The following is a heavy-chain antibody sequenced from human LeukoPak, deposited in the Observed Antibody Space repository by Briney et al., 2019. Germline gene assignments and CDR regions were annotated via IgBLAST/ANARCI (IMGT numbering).Heavy chain of an antibody. CDR1: GGSFSGYY. V-gene: IGHV4-34*01. Sequence: PSETLSLTCAVYGGSFSGYYWSWIRQPPGKGLEWIGEINHSGSTNYNPSLRSRVTMSVDTSKNQFSLKLSSVTAADTAVYYCARGETSSSEGYWGQGTLVTVSS. CDR3: ARGETSSSEGY. J-gene: IGHJ4*02. CDR2: INHSGST. D-gene: IGHD6-6*01.